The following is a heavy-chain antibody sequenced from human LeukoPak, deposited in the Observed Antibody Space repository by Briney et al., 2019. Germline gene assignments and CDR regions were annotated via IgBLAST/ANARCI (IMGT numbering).Heavy chain of an antibody. J-gene: IGHJ4*02. CDR1: GFTFSNYV. Sequence: GGSLRLSCAASGFTFSNYVMSWVRQAPGKGREWVSGISGSGDSTYYADSVKGRFTISRDNSKSTLCLQMNSLRAEDTAVYYCAKQLGYCSDGSCYFPYWGQGTLVTVSS. CDR2: ISGSGDST. CDR3: AKQLGYCSDGSCYFPY. V-gene: IGHV3-23*01. D-gene: IGHD2-15*01.